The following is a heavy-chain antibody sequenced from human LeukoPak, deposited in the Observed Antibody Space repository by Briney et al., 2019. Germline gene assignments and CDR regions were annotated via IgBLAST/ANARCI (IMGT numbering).Heavy chain of an antibody. V-gene: IGHV4-59*01. D-gene: IGHD5-24*01. CDR1: GGSISSYY. CDR3: ARPSRDGYRYTFDY. CDR2: IYNSGST. Sequence: SETLSLTCTVSGGSISSYYWSWIRQPPGKGLEWIGYIYNSGSTNYSPSLKSRVSISVGTPKNQFSLRLSSVTAADTAVYYCARPSRDGYRYTFDYWGQGILVTVSS. J-gene: IGHJ4*02.